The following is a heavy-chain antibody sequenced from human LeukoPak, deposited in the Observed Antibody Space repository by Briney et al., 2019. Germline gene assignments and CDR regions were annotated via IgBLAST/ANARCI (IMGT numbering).Heavy chain of an antibody. CDR3: ARGNRGVSTFFDY. V-gene: IGHV1-2*02. CDR1: GYTFTGYY. Sequence: EASVKVSCKASGYTFTGYYMHWVRQAPGQGLEWMGWINPNSGGTNYAQKFQGRVTMTRDTSISTAYMELSRLRSDDTAVYYCARGNRGVSTFFDYWGQGTLVTVSS. CDR2: INPNSGGT. D-gene: IGHD3-10*01. J-gene: IGHJ4*02.